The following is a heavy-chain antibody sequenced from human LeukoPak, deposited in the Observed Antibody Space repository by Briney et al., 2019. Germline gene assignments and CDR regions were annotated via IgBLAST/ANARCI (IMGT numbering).Heavy chain of an antibody. V-gene: IGHV3-53*01. Sequence: GGSLRLSCAASGFTVSSNYMSWVRQAPGKGLEWVSVIYSGGSTYYADSVKGRFTISRDNSKNTLYLQMNSLRAEDTAVYYCARGKKIAARLYYYYYMDVWGKGTTVTVSS. J-gene: IGHJ6*03. CDR3: ARGKKIAARLYYYYYMDV. CDR1: GFTVSSNY. CDR2: IYSGGST. D-gene: IGHD6-6*01.